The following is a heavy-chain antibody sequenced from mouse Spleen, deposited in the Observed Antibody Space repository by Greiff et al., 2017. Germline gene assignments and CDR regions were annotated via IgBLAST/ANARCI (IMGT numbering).Heavy chain of an antibody. Sequence: VMLVESGPGLVQPSQSLSITCTVSGFSLTSYGVHWVRQSPGKGLEWLGVIWSGGSTDYNAAFISRLSISKDNSKSQVFFKMNSLQANDTAIYYCARYYNAMDYWGQGTSVTVSS. CDR2: IWSGGST. J-gene: IGHJ4*01. CDR3: ARYYNAMDY. V-gene: IGHV2-2*02. CDR1: GFSLTSYG.